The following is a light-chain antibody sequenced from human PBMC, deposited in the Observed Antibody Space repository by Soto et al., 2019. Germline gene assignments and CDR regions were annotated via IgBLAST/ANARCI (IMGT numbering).Light chain of an antibody. Sequence: DIQMTQSPSSLSASVGDRVTITCRASQSISSYLNWYQQKPGKAPKLLIYAASSLQSGVPSRFSGSGSGTDFTLTISSLXXXXXXXYYCQQSYSTLFTFGPGTKVDIK. J-gene: IGKJ3*01. CDR2: AAS. CDR1: QSISSY. CDR3: QQSYSTLFT. V-gene: IGKV1-39*01.